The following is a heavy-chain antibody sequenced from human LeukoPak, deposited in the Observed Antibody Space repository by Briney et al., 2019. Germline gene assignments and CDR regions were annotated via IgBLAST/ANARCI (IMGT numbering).Heavy chain of an antibody. V-gene: IGHV1-69*05. CDR1: GGTFSSYA. D-gene: IGHD6-13*01. Sequence: SVKVSCKASGGTFSSYAISWVRQAPGQGLEWMGGIIPIFGTANYAQKFQGRVTITTDGSTSTAYMELSSLRSEDTAVYYCAREEPGIAAAASKGGSWFDPWGQGTLVTVSS. CDR3: AREEPGIAAAASKGGSWFDP. CDR2: IIPIFGTA. J-gene: IGHJ5*02.